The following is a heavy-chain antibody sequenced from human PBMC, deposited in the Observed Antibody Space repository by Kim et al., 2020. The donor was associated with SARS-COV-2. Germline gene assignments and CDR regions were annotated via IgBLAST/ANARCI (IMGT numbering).Heavy chain of an antibody. Sequence: SETLSLTCTVSGGSISSYYWSWIRQPPGKGLEWIGYIYYSGSTNYNPSLKSRVTISVDTSKNQFSLKLSSVTAADTAVYYCARASGWFGELSYDPPIYYYGMDVWGQGTTVTVSS. D-gene: IGHD3-10*01. CDR2: IYYSGST. CDR3: ARASGWFGELSYDPPIYYYGMDV. J-gene: IGHJ6*02. V-gene: IGHV4-59*01. CDR1: GGSISSYY.